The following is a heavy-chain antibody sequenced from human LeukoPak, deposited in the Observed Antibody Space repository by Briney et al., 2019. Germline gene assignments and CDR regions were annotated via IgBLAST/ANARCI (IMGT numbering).Heavy chain of an antibody. D-gene: IGHD3-10*01. CDR2: ISYDGSDK. Sequence: GSLRLSCSASEFTFKSYGMHWVRQAPGKGLEWVAVISYDGSDKYYADSVKGRFTISRDNSKNTLYLDMNSLRAEDTAVYYCAKDRTYYFGSGYMDVWGQGTTVTVSS. V-gene: IGHV3-30*18. CDR1: EFTFKSYG. CDR3: AKDRTYYFGSGYMDV. J-gene: IGHJ6*02.